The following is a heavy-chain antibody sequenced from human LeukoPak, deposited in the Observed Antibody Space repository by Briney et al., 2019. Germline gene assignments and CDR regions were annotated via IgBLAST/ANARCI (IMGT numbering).Heavy chain of an antibody. CDR2: ISSSSGTI. J-gene: IGHJ4*02. CDR3: SRSGSYFDY. Sequence: HPGGSLRLSCAASGSIFSTYDMNWVRQAPGKGLEWVSYISSSSGTIYYADSVKGRFTISRDNAKNSLYLQMNSLRDEDTAVYYCSRSGSYFDYWGQGTLVTVSA. V-gene: IGHV3-48*02. D-gene: IGHD1-26*01. CDR1: GSIFSTYD.